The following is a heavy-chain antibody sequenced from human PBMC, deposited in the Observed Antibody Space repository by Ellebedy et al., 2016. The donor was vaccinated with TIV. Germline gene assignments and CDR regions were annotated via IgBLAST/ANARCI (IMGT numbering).Heavy chain of an antibody. V-gene: IGHV3-23*01. Sequence: GESLKISCAASGFTFSSYWMSWVRQAPGKGLEWVSAISPTGGSTFYAESVKGRFTISRDNSESTLYLQMNSLRAEDTAIYYCAKGSVGATYYFDSWGQGALVTVSS. CDR2: ISPTGGST. D-gene: IGHD1-26*01. J-gene: IGHJ4*02. CDR3: AKGSVGATYYFDS. CDR1: GFTFSSYW.